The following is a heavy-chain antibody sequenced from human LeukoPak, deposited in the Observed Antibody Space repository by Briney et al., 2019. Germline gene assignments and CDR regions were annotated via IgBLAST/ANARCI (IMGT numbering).Heavy chain of an antibody. CDR1: GYTFTSYD. J-gene: IGHJ6*03. V-gene: IGHV1-8*01. CDR3: ARCGYSYGDYYYYYYYMDV. CDR2: MNPNSGNT. Sequence: GASVKVSCKVSGYTFTSYDINWVRQATGQGLEWMGWMNPNSGNTGYAQKFQGRVTMTRNTSISTAYMELSSLRSEDTAVYYCARCGYSYGDYYYYYYYMDVWGKGTTVTVSS. D-gene: IGHD5-18*01.